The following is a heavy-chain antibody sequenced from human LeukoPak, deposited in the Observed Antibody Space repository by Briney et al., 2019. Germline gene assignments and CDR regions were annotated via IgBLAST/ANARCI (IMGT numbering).Heavy chain of an antibody. CDR2: INHSGST. CDR1: GGSFSGYY. CDR3: ARVVRGVDAFDI. J-gene: IGHJ3*02. D-gene: IGHD3-10*01. Sequence: PSETLSLTCAVYGGSFSGYYWSWIRQPPGKGLEWIGEINHSGSTNYNPSLKSRVTISVDTRKNQFSLKLSSVTAADTAVYYCARVVRGVDAFDIWGQGTMVTVSS. V-gene: IGHV4-34*01.